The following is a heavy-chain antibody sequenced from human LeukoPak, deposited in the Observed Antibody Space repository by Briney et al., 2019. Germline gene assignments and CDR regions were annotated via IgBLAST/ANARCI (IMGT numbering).Heavy chain of an antibody. CDR1: GFTFNSYA. V-gene: IGHV3-23*01. D-gene: IGHD7-27*01. J-gene: IGHJ4*02. Sequence: GGSLRLSCAASGFTFNSYAMTWVRQAPGKGLEWVSLISGSGGATYYADSMKGRFTISRDNSKNTLYLQMNSLRAEDTAVYYCARAELGILGEEGFDYWGQGTLVTVSS. CDR2: ISGSGGAT. CDR3: ARAELGILGEEGFDY.